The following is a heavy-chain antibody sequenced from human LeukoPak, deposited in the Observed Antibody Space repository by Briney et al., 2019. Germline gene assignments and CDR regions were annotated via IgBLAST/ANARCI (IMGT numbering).Heavy chain of an antibody. V-gene: IGHV3-53*01. Sequence: PGGSLRLSCAASGVAFISNYMSWGRQAPGKGLEWGSVIDGGGSTYYANSVKGRFTISRDNSKNTLYLQMNSLRAEDTAVYYCVTITLPGYFDYWGPGTLVTVSS. CDR1: GVAFISNY. CDR3: VTITLPGYFDY. CDR2: IDGGGST. D-gene: IGHD3-10*01. J-gene: IGHJ4*02.